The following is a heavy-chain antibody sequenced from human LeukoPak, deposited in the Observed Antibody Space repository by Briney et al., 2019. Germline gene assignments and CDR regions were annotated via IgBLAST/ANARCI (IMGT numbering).Heavy chain of an antibody. V-gene: IGHV4-39*07. CDR3: TYYYDSSGSN. D-gene: IGHD3-22*01. J-gene: IGHJ4*02. CDR2: IYYSGST. Sequence: PSETLSLTCTVSGGSISTSSYYWGWVRQPPGKGLEWIGSIYYSGSTYYNPSLKSRVTISVDTSKNQFSLKLSSVTAADTAVYYCTYYYDSSGSNWGQGTLVTVSS. CDR1: GGSISTSSYY.